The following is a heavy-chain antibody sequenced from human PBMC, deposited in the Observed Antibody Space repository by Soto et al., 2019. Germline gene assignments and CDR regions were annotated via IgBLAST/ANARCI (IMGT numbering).Heavy chain of an antibody. CDR2: IHNGQTT. CDR1: GDSLTRNY. J-gene: IGHJ4*01. Sequence: ETLSLTCTVSGDSLTRNYWSWIRQPPGKGLEWLAFIHNGQTTNYNPSLVGRVSVSVDTSKSQLSLNLNSVTAADTAVYYCARTVSGGFDYWGQGILVTVS. CDR3: ARTVSGGFDY. V-gene: IGHV4-59*01.